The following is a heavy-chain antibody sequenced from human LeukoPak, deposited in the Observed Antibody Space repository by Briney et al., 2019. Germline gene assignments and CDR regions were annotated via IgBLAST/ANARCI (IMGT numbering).Heavy chain of an antibody. CDR2: IRYDGSNK. CDR1: GFTFSSYG. V-gene: IGHV3-30*02. CDR3: ASYLWASDGYFQH. Sequence: GGSLRLSCAASGFTFSSYGMHWVRQAPGKGLEWVAFIRYDGSNKYYADSVKGRFTISRDNSKNTLYLQMNSLRAEDTAVYYCASYLWASDGYFQHWGQGTLVTVSS. D-gene: IGHD1-26*01. J-gene: IGHJ1*01.